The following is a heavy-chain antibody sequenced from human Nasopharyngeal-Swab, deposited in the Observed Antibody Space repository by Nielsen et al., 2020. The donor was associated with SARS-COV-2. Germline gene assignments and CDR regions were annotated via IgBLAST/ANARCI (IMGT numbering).Heavy chain of an antibody. V-gene: IGHV1-69*04. CDR2: IIPILGIP. D-gene: IGHD5-24*01. J-gene: IGHJ5*02. Sequence: SVKVSCKASGGTVSSYAISWVRQAPGPGPEWMGRIIPILGIPNYAQKFQGRLTITAYTSTTTAYMELSSLRSEDTAVYYCASPVEMSTTWGQGTLVTVSS. CDR3: ASPVEMSTT. CDR1: GGTVSSYA.